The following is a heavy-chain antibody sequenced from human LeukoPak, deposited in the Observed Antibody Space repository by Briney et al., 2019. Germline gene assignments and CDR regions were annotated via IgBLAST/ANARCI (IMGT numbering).Heavy chain of an antibody. CDR1: GYSFTNYW. Sequence: GESLKISCKGSGYSFTNYWVGWVRQLPGKGLEWMGIFCPADSDARYSPSFQGQVTISADKSISTAYLQWSSLRASDTAMYYCARLYGGPFGYWGQGTLVTVSS. CDR2: FCPADSDA. CDR3: ARLYGGPFGY. D-gene: IGHD4-23*01. V-gene: IGHV5-51*01. J-gene: IGHJ4*02.